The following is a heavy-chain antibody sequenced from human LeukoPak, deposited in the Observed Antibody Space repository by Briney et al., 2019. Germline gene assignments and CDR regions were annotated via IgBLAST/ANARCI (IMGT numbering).Heavy chain of an antibody. CDR2: ISPSGDIL. Sequence: GGSLRLSCAASGFSFSFYWMHWVRQAPGKGPVWVSGISPSGDILYYADSVKGQFTISRDNSKNTLDLQMNSLRAEDTAVYYCAKANGAIFGVAGYFDYWGQGTLVTVSS. D-gene: IGHD3-3*02. CDR3: AKANGAIFGVAGYFDY. CDR1: GFSFSFYW. J-gene: IGHJ4*02. V-gene: IGHV3-23*01.